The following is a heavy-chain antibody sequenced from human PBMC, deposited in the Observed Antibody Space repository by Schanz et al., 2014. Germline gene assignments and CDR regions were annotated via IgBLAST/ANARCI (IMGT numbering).Heavy chain of an antibody. D-gene: IGHD2-2*01. V-gene: IGHV1-46*01. CDR1: GYMYTSHF. CDR3: ARGSCSNSGWFDAFDV. Sequence: QVQLVQSGAEAEKPGASVTVSCKASGYMYTSHFLHWVRQAPGQGFEWIGLINPIDGSTTYPLRFHGRITMTRDTSTTTFYMDLSSLGSEDTAVYYCARGSCSNSGWFDAFDVWGQGTMVTVSS. CDR2: INPIDGST. J-gene: IGHJ3*01.